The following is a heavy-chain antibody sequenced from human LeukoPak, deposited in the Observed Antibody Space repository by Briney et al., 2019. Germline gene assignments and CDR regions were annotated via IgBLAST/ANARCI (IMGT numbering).Heavy chain of an antibody. V-gene: IGHV3-21*01. CDR1: GFIFSNYN. Sequence: GGSLRLSCAASGFIFSNYNMNWVRQAPGKGLEWVSFISGSSTYIYYADSVKGRFTISRDNAKNSLYLQMHSLRAEDTAVYYCATEEAHHELGPVPQHFDYWGQGTLVTVSS. CDR2: ISGSSTYI. D-gene: IGHD1-14*01. J-gene: IGHJ4*02. CDR3: ATEEAHHELGPVPQHFDY.